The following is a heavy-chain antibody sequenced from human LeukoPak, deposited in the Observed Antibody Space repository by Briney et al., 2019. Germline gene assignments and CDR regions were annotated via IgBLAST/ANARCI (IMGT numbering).Heavy chain of an antibody. J-gene: IGHJ4*02. CDR1: GFTFSSYW. CDR2: ISSSGSTI. V-gene: IGHV3-48*04. Sequence: GGSLRLSCAASGFTFSSYWMSWVRQAPGKGLEWVSYISSSGSTIYYADSVKGRFTISRDNAKNSLYLQMNSLRAEDTAVYYCARGSKITMVRGVITYWGQGTLVTVSS. CDR3: ARGSKITMVRGVITY. D-gene: IGHD3-10*01.